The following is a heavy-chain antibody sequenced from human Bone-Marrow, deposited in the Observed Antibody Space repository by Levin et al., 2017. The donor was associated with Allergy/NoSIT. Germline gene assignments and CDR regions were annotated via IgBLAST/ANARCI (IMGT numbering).Heavy chain of an antibody. CDR2: IIPIFGKP. J-gene: IGHJ5*02. CDR3: ARGKYCSTSSCPDGGWFDP. Sequence: SVKVSCKTSEDTFSNYGITWVRQAPGQGLEWMGGIIPIFGKPNYAQKLQGRVTITADKFTSTVYMELSSLRSEDSALYYCARGKYCSTSSCPDGGWFDPWGQGTLVTVSS. V-gene: IGHV1-69*06. CDR1: EDTFSNYG. D-gene: IGHD2-2*01.